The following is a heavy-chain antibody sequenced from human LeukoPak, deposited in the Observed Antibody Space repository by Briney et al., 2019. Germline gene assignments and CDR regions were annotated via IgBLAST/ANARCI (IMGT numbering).Heavy chain of an antibody. J-gene: IGHJ6*03. CDR3: ARVSKGGSSSLYYYYYYMDV. V-gene: IGHV4-39*01. D-gene: IGHD6-13*01. CDR1: GVSISSSSYY. CDR2: IYYSGST. Sequence: SETLSVTCTESGVSISSSSYYWGWIRQPPGKGLEWIGSIYYSGSTYYNPSLKSRVTISVDTSKNQFSLKLSSVTAADTAVYYCARVSKGGSSSLYYYYYYMDVWGKGTTVTISS.